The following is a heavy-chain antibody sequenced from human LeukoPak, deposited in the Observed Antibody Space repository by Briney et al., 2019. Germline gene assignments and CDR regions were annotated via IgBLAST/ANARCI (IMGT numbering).Heavy chain of an antibody. Sequence: ASVKVSCKASGYTFTDYYMHWVRQAPGQGLEWMGWINPNSGGTNYAQKFQGRVSMTRDTSIRTAYMELSRLRSDDTAVYYCARSISGGTMVRGVMGYWGQGTLVTVSS. D-gene: IGHD3-10*01. CDR1: GYTFTDYY. CDR3: ARSISGGTMVRGVMGY. V-gene: IGHV1-2*02. CDR2: INPNSGGT. J-gene: IGHJ4*02.